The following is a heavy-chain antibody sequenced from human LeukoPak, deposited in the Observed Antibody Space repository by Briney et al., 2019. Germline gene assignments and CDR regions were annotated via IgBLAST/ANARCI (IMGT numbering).Heavy chain of an antibody. CDR2: IYYSGSP. D-gene: IGHD6-19*01. J-gene: IGHJ4*02. CDR3: ARHHRQWLPDDY. CDR1: GGSIFGYN. Sequence: PEALSLTCADSGGSIFGYNGSWIRARPGEGLEWVGYIYYSGSPNHNPPLKSRVTISVAPSKNQFSPKLSSVTAADTAVYYCARHHRQWLPDDYWGQGTLVTVSS. V-gene: IGHV4-59*08.